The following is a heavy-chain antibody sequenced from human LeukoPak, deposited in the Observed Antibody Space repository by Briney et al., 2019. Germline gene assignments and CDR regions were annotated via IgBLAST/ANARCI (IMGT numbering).Heavy chain of an antibody. Sequence: GGSLRLSCAASGFTFSQYCMTWVRQAPGKGLEWVSSISSSSSYIYYADSVKGRFTISRDNAKNSLYLQMNSLRAEDTAVYYCARQGTYGSGSYVPVPRGGFDYWGQRTLVTVSS. CDR3: ARQGTYGSGSYVPVPRGGFDY. J-gene: IGHJ4*02. D-gene: IGHD3-10*01. CDR2: ISSSSSYI. V-gene: IGHV3-21*01. CDR1: GFTFSQYC.